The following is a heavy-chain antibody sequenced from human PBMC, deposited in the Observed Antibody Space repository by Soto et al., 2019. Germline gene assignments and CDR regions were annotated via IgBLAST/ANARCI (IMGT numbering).Heavy chain of an antibody. V-gene: IGHV4-4*07. J-gene: IGHJ5*02. D-gene: IGHD3-22*01. CDR3: ARSGYHNWFDP. Sequence: TLSLTCTVSGGSIRSYYWSWIRQPAGKPLEWIGRIYTSGSTNYNPSLKSRVTMSVDTSKNQFSLKLSSVTAADTAVYYCARSGYHNWFDPWGQGTLVTVSS. CDR2: IYTSGST. CDR1: GGSIRSYY.